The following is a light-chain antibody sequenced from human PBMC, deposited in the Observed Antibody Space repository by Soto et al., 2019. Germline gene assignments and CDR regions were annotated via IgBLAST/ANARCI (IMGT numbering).Light chain of an antibody. V-gene: IGLV1-44*01. CDR3: AAWDDILNGVL. J-gene: IGLJ2*01. CDR1: SSNIGSNT. Sequence: QSVLTQPPSASGTPGQRVIISCSGSSSNIGSNTVNWYQQIPGTAPKLLIYSYNQRPSGVPDRSSGSKSDTSASLAISGLQSEDEAYYYCAAWDDILNGVLFGGGTKLTVL. CDR2: SYN.